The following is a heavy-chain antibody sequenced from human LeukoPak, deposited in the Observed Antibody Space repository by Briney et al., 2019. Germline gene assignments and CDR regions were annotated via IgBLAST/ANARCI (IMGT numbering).Heavy chain of an antibody. CDR1: GFTVSGNY. V-gene: IGHV3-53*01. D-gene: IGHD1-1*01. J-gene: IGHJ4*02. Sequence: PGGSLRLSCAASGFTVSGNYMSWVRQAPGKGLEWVSVIYSGGSTYYADSVKGRFTISRDNSKNTLYLQMNSLRAEDTAVYYCAKEVTGTGDYFDYWGQGTLVTVSS. CDR3: AKEVTGTGDYFDY. CDR2: IYSGGST.